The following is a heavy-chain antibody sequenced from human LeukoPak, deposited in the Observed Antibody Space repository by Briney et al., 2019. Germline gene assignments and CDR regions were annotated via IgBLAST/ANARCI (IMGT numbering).Heavy chain of an antibody. CDR3: AKHGSGRYFDY. Sequence: GGSLRLSCAASGFTLSSYAMSWVRQAPGKGLEWVSAISDSGGKTYYADSMKGRFTISRDNSKNTLYLQMNSLRAEDTAVYYCAKHGSGRYFDYWGQGTLVTVSS. J-gene: IGHJ4*02. CDR2: ISDSGGKT. V-gene: IGHV3-23*01. CDR1: GFTLSSYA. D-gene: IGHD6-19*01.